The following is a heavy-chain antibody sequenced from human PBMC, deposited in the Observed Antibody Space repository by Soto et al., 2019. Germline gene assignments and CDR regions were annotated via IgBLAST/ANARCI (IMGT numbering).Heavy chain of an antibody. Sequence: QVQLVQSGAEVKKPGSSVKVSCKASGGTFSSYTISWVRQAPGQGLEWMGRIIPILGIANYAQKFQGRVTITADNSTSTAYMELSSLRSEDTAVYYCARRISGSYSAFYYYGMDVWGQGTTVTVSS. CDR2: IIPILGIA. J-gene: IGHJ6*02. V-gene: IGHV1-69*02. CDR1: GGTFSSYT. CDR3: ARRISGSYSAFYYYGMDV. D-gene: IGHD1-26*01.